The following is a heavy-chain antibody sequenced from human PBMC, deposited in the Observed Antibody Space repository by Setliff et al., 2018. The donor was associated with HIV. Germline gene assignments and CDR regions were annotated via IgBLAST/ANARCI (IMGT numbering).Heavy chain of an antibody. J-gene: IGHJ4*02. CDR3: ASGGGQSFDY. D-gene: IGHD1-26*01. Sequence: ASVKVSCKASGYTFTSYGMNWVRQAPGQGLEWMGWTYIGATNYAQMFRDRLTVTTDTSTSTAYMELRSLSPDDTAVYYCASGGGQSFDYWGQGTLVTVSS. CDR2: TYIGAT. V-gene: IGHV1-18*04. CDR1: GYTFTSYG.